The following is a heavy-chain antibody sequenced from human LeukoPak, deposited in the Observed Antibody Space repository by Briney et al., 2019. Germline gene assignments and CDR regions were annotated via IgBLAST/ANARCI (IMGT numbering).Heavy chain of an antibody. CDR2: ISSNGGST. V-gene: IGHV3-64*01. CDR1: GFTFSSYA. Sequence: PGGSLRLSCAASGFTFSSYAMHWVRQAPGKGLEYVSAISSNGGSTYYANSVKGRFTISGDNSKNTLYLQMGSLRAEDMAVYYCARAQRILWFGELLPYYFDYWGQGTLVTVSS. D-gene: IGHD3-10*01. J-gene: IGHJ4*02. CDR3: ARAQRILWFGELLPYYFDY.